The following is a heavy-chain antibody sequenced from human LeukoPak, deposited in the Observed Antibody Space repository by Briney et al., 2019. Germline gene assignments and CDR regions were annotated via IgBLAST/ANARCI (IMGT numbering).Heavy chain of an antibody. Sequence: GGSLRLSCAASGFTFSSYAMSWVRQAPGKGLEWGSAISGSGGSTYYADSVKGRFTISRDNSKNTLYLQMNSLTADATAVYYCAKVSRNTEDYWGQGTLVTVSS. CDR1: GFTFSSYA. CDR3: AKVSRNTEDY. D-gene: IGHD4-17*01. CDR2: ISGSGGST. V-gene: IGHV3-23*01. J-gene: IGHJ4*02.